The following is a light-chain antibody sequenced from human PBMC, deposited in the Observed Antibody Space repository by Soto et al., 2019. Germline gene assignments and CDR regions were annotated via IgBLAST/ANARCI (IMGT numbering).Light chain of an antibody. J-gene: IGKJ3*01. CDR1: QIINKW. Sequence: DIQMTQSPSSVSASVGDRVTITCRASQIINKWLAWYQQKPGKAPTLLIYGASTLQSGVPSRFSVSGSGTDFTLTISSLHPEDVASYYCQQANSFPFTFGPGTKVDI. V-gene: IGKV1-12*02. CDR2: GAS. CDR3: QQANSFPFT.